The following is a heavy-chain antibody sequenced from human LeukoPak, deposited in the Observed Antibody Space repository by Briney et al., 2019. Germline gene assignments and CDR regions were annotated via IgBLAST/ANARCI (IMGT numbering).Heavy chain of an antibody. V-gene: IGHV3-20*04. J-gene: IGHJ4*02. CDR3: AKDVLLWFGEHYFDY. Sequence: GGSLRLSCAASGFTFDDYGMSWVRQAPGKGLEWVSGINWNGGSTGYADSVKGRFTISRDNAKNSLYLQMNSLRAEDTALYYCAKDVLLWFGEHYFDYWGQGTLVTVSS. CDR2: INWNGGST. D-gene: IGHD3-10*01. CDR1: GFTFDDYG.